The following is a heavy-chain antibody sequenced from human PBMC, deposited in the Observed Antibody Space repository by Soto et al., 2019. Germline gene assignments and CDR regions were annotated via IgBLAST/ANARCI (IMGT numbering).Heavy chain of an antibody. V-gene: IGHV3-23*01. CDR1: GFTFSSYA. CDR3: ARRGSGSYYDY. Sequence: EVQLLESGGGLVQPGGSLRLSCAASGFTFSSYAMRWVRQAPGKGLEWVSAISGSGGSTYYADSVKGRFTISRDNSKNTLHLRMNSLRAEATAVYYCARRGSGSYYDYWGQGTLVTVSS. D-gene: IGHD1-26*01. CDR2: ISGSGGST. J-gene: IGHJ4*02.